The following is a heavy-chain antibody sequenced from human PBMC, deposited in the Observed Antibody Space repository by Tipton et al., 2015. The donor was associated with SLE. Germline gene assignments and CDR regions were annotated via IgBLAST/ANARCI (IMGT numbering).Heavy chain of an antibody. Sequence: TLSLTCTVYGGSLSDYYWSWVRQPPGKGLEWIAEINHSGGTNYNPSLRGRTTISIDTAKNQFSLKLNSVTAADTAVYYCARGLMVTFDRGWFDPWGQGTLVTVSS. CDR2: INHSGGT. D-gene: IGHD3-16*01. J-gene: IGHJ5*02. CDR3: ARGLMVTFDRGWFDP. CDR1: GGSLSDYY. V-gene: IGHV4-34*01.